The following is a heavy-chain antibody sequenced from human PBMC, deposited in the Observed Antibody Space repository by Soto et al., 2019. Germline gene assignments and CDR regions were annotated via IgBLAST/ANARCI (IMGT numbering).Heavy chain of an antibody. V-gene: IGHV3-48*01. J-gene: IGHJ5*02. Sequence: TGGSLRLSCAASGVTFSGSAMHWVRQASGKGLEWVSYISSSSSTIYYADSVKGRFTISRDNAKNSLYLQMNSLRAEDTAVYYCARHPERIAEIGWFDPWGQGTLVTVSS. CDR2: ISSSSSTI. CDR3: ARHPERIAEIGWFDP. CDR1: GVTFSGSA. D-gene: IGHD6-13*01.